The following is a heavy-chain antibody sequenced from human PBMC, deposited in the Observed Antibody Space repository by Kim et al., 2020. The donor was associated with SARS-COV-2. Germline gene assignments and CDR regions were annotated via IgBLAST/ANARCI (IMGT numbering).Heavy chain of an antibody. CDR2: ISAYNGNT. Sequence: ASVKVSCKASGYTFTSYGISWVRQAPGQGLEWMGWISAYNGNTNYAQKLQGRVTMTTDTSTSTAYMELRSLRSDDMAVYYCARVAIFGVVIGLYGMDVWGQGTTVTVSS. D-gene: IGHD3-3*01. J-gene: IGHJ6*02. V-gene: IGHV1-18*03. CDR3: ARVAIFGVVIGLYGMDV. CDR1: GYTFTSYG.